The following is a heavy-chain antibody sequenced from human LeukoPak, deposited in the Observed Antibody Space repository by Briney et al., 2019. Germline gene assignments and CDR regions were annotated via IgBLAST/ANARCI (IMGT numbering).Heavy chain of an antibody. D-gene: IGHD3-3*02. CDR3: ARVNTIFGVDIVSLGAEFEF. V-gene: IGHV3-30*03. CDR1: GSTFSTYA. CDR2: ISYDGTKK. Sequence: GGSLRLSCGASGSTFSTYAMHWVRQAPGKGLECVSVISYDGTKKDYADSVKGRFTISRDNSNDTLYLQMNSLRPEDTALYYCARVNTIFGVDIVSLGAEFEFWGQGTLVTVSS. J-gene: IGHJ4*02.